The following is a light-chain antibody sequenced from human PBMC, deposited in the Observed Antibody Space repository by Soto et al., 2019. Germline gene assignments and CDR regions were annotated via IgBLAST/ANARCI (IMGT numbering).Light chain of an antibody. J-gene: IGLJ2*01. V-gene: IGLV6-57*04. CDR1: SGSIASNY. CDR2: EDN. Sequence: FMLTQPHSVSESPGKTVTISCTRSSGSIASNYVQWYQQRPGSAPTTVIYEDNQRHSGVPDRFSGSIDSSSNSSSLTISGLKTEDEADYYCQSYDSSNHVVFGGGTKLTVL. CDR3: QSYDSSNHVV.